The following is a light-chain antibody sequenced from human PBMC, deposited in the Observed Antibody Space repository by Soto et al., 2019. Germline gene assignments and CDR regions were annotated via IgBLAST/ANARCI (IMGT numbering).Light chain of an antibody. Sequence: QSALTQPASVSGSPGQSITISCTGTRSDVGGYNYVSWYQQHPGKAPKLMIYDVSNRPSGVSNRFSGSKSGNTASLTISGFQAEHEADYYCSSYTSSSTYVFGTGTKVTVL. CDR3: SSYTSSSTYV. CDR1: RSDVGGYNY. J-gene: IGLJ1*01. CDR2: DVS. V-gene: IGLV2-14*01.